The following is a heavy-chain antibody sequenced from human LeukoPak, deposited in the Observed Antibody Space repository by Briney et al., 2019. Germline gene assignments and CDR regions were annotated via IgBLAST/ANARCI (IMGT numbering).Heavy chain of an antibody. CDR3: AGQGGFPPGEVDY. V-gene: IGHV4-39*01. D-gene: IGHD3-16*01. Sequence: PSETLSLTCTVSGGSITSSSYYWGWIRQPPGMGLEWIGTIYYSGSTYYNPSLKSRVTISVDTSKNQFSLKLSSVTAADTAVYYCAGQGGFPPGEVDYWGQGTLVTVSS. CDR1: GGSITSSSYY. J-gene: IGHJ4*02. CDR2: IYYSGST.